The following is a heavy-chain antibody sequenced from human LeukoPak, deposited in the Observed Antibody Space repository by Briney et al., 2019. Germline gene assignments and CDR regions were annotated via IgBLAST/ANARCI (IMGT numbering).Heavy chain of an antibody. CDR3: ARVGYYGSGSYYNVFDY. CDR1: GFTFNSHA. V-gene: IGHV3-21*01. D-gene: IGHD3-10*01. Sequence: PGGSLRLSCIASGFTFNSHAMNWVRQAPGKGLEWVSSISSSSRSYIYYADSVKGRFTIPRDNAKNSLYLQMNSLRAEDTAVYYCARVGYYGSGSYYNVFDYWGQGTLVTVSS. CDR2: ISSSSRSYI. J-gene: IGHJ4*02.